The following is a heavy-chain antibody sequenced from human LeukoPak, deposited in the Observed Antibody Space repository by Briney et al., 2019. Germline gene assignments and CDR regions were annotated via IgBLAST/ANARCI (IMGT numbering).Heavy chain of an antibody. CDR2: INGDGSST. V-gene: IGHV3-74*01. CDR1: GFTFSGSW. CDR3: ARVSGPGMNEYYHL. D-gene: IGHD2-2*01. J-gene: IGHJ4*02. Sequence: PGGSLRLSCAASGFTFSGSWMHWVRQAPGKGLMWVSRINGDGSSTRHADSVKGRFTIPRDNAKNTLYLQMNRLRAEDTAVYYCARVSGPGMNEYYHLWGQGTLVTVSS.